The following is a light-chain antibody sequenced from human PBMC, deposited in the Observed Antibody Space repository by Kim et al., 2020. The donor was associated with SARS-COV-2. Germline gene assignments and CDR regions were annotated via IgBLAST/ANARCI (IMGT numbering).Light chain of an antibody. Sequence: PGESVTPSCRASQSVSSSYLTWYQQKPGPAPRLLIYCASSRATRIPARFSGSGSGTDFTLTISSLQPEDFAVYYCQQDYNLLTFGGGTKLEI. CDR1: QSVSSSY. CDR2: CAS. CDR3: QQDYNLLT. J-gene: IGKJ4*01. V-gene: IGKV3D-7*01.